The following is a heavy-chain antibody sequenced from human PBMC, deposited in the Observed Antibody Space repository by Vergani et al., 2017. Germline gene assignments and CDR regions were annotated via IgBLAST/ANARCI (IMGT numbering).Heavy chain of an antibody. CDR2: INSDGCIT. V-gene: IGHV3-74*03. CDR1: GFSFNSYW. CDR3: ARARCIETCYMSTRLDS. D-gene: IGHD5/OR15-5a*01. J-gene: IGHJ4*02. Sequence: DVHLAESGGGFFQPGGSLRLSCSASGFSFNSYWMHWVRQVPGKGLLWVSRINSDGCITAYADSVKGRFTISRDKAQNTLYLLINSLRVEDTGVYYCARARCIETCYMSTRLDSWGQGTRVTVSS.